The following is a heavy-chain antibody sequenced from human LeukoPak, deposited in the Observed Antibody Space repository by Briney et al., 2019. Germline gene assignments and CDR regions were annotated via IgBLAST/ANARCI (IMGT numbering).Heavy chain of an antibody. CDR3: ARHGRRGTVTPFDY. Sequence: PSETLSLTCAVSGGSIISSSDHGGWIRQPQGKGLEWIGSIYYSGSTYYNPSLKSRVTISVDTSKNQFSLKLSSVTAADTAVYYCARHGRRGTVTPFDYWGQGTLVTVSS. V-gene: IGHV4-39*01. J-gene: IGHJ4*02. D-gene: IGHD4-11*01. CDR2: IYYSGST. CDR1: GGSIISSSDH.